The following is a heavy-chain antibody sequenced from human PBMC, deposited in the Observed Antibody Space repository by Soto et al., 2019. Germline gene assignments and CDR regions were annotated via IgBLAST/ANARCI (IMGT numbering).Heavy chain of an antibody. CDR2: IYYSGNT. CDR1: GWSLSGYY. V-gene: IGHV4-34*01. D-gene: IGHD3-9*01. CDR3: ARLEGLATISYYFDF. Sequence: SGTLFLTCGGYGWSLSGYYLNWIRQPPGKGLEWIGGIYYSGNTNYNPSLQTRVTISLDKSKSQFSLRLNSVTAADSAVYFCARLEGLATISYYFDFWGQGAQVTVSS. J-gene: IGHJ4*02.